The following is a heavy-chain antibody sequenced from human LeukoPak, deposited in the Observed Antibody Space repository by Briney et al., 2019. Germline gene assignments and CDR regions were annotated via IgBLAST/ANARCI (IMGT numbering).Heavy chain of an antibody. Sequence: SQTLSLTCTVSGGSISSGGYYWSWLRQHPGKGLEWIGYIYYSGSTYYNPSLKSRVTISVDTSKNQFSLKLSSVTAADTAVYYCARLYDSSGYYPGEFDYWGQGTLVTVSS. CDR2: IYYSGST. D-gene: IGHD3-22*01. CDR1: GGSISSGGYY. J-gene: IGHJ4*02. CDR3: ARLYDSSGYYPGEFDY. V-gene: IGHV4-31*03.